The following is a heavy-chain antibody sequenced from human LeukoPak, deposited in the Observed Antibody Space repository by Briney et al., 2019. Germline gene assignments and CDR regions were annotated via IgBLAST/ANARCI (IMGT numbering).Heavy chain of an antibody. CDR3: TTDYCSDGSCPGAFDM. CDR1: GCTFSDAW. CDR2: IRSRTEGGAA. Sequence: PGGSLRLSCVASGCTFSDAWMSWVRQAPGKGLEWVARIRSRTEGGAADYAAPVKGRFTISRDDSENTLSLQMNSLKSEDTAVYYCTTDYCSDGSCPGAFDMWGQGTMVTVSS. V-gene: IGHV3-15*01. D-gene: IGHD2-15*01. J-gene: IGHJ3*02.